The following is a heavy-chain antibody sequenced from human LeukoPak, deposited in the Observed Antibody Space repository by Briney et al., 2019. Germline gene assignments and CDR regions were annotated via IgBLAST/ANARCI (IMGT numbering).Heavy chain of an antibody. V-gene: IGHV4-4*02. D-gene: IGHD1/OR15-1a*01. Sequence: PSGTLSLTCAVSGGSISSNHWWGWVRQPPGKGLEWIGEIYHSGSPNYNPSLKSRVTISVDKSRNHFSLNLSSVTAADTAVYYCARVNISNWHSCDYWGQGTLVTVSS. CDR1: GGSISSNHW. CDR3: ARVNISNWHSCDY. J-gene: IGHJ4*02. CDR2: IYHSGSP.